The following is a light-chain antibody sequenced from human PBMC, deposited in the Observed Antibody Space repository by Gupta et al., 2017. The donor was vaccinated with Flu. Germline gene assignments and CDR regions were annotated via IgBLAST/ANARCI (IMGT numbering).Light chain of an antibody. J-gene: IGLJ3*02. CDR3: QVGDSYTEV. V-gene: IGLV3-9*01. CDR2: GDN. CDR1: DIRSKN. Sequence: SYDLTQPLSVSVALGQTAKITCGGNDIRSKNVHWYQQKPGQAPMVVIYGDNNRPSGIPERFSGSNSGNTATLTISRAQAGDEADYYCQVGDSYTEVFGGGTKLTVL.